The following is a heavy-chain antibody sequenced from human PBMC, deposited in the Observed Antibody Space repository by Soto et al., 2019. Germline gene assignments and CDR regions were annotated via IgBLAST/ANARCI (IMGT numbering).Heavy chain of an antibody. Sequence: GESLKISCAASGFTFSSYWMHWVRQAPGKGLVWVSRINSDGSSTSYADSVKGRFTISRDNAKNTLYLQMNSLRAEDTAVYYCARVKPGRSGYYHFDYWGQGTLVTVSS. D-gene: IGHD3-22*01. CDR1: GFTFSSYW. CDR3: ARVKPGRSGYYHFDY. J-gene: IGHJ4*02. CDR2: INSDGSST. V-gene: IGHV3-74*01.